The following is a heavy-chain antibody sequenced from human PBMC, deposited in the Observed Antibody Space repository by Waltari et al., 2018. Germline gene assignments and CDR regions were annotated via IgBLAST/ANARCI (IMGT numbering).Heavy chain of an antibody. J-gene: IGHJ4*02. CDR2: VNNDESDT. D-gene: IGHD3-16*01. V-gene: IGHV3-74*03. CDR1: GFPLSSYW. Sequence: EVQLVESGGGLVQPGGSLRLSCAASGFPLSSYWMHWGRHAPGKGLVWVSRVNNDESDTTYADSVKGRFTISRDNAKNTLYLEMNSLRAEDTAVYYCARDNGLSFDYWGQGTLVTVSS. CDR3: ARDNGLSFDY.